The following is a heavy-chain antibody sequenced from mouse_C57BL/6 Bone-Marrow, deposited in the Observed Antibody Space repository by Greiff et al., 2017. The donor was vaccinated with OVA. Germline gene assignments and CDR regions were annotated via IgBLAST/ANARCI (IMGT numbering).Heavy chain of an antibody. CDR1: GVDFSRYW. Sequence: CKASGVDFSRYWMSWVRRAPGKGLEWIGEINPDSSTINYAPSLKDKFIISRDNAKNTLYLQMSKVRSEDTALYYCARPSNYVWFAYWGQGTLVTVSA. D-gene: IGHD2-5*01. CDR3: ARPSNYVWFAY. CDR2: INPDSSTI. J-gene: IGHJ3*01. V-gene: IGHV4-1*01.